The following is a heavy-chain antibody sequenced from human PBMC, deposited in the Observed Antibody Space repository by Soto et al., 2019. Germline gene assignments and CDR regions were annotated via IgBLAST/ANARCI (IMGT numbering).Heavy chain of an antibody. V-gene: IGHV4-4*02. D-gene: IGHD3-3*01. Sequence: SETLSLTCAVSGGSISSSNWWSWVRQPPGKGLEWIGEIYHSGSTNYNPSLKSRVTISVDKSKNQFSLKLSSVTAADTAVYYCARVKVDDFWSGYYSGHYYYGMDVWGQGTTVTVSS. J-gene: IGHJ6*02. CDR1: GGSISSSNW. CDR3: ARVKVDDFWSGYYSGHYYYGMDV. CDR2: IYHSGST.